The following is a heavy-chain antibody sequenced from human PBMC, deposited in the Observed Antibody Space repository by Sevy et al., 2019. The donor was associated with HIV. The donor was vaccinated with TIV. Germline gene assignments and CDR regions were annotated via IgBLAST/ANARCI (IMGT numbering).Heavy chain of an antibody. V-gene: IGHV3-30-3*01. CDR2: MSYDGGNK. Sequence: GGSLRLSCAVAGFTFSRYAMHWVRQAPGKGLEWVAVMSYDGGNKYYADSVKGRLTTSRGNSKNTLFLHMNSRRAEDTAVYYCARIGMGQTYGTPPWYWGQGTLVTVSS. CDR1: GFTFSRYA. D-gene: IGHD2-8*01. J-gene: IGHJ4*02. CDR3: ARIGMGQTYGTPPWY.